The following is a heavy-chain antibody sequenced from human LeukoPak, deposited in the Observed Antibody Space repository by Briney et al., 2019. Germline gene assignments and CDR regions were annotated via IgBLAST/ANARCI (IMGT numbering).Heavy chain of an antibody. CDR3: ANLNVP. Sequence: GGSLRLSCTASGLTFSEYAMTWVRQAPGKGLEWVSTITAGGSHTYYPDSVKGRFTIFRDNSKNTLYLQMNSLRVEDTAVYYCANLNVPWGQGTLVTVSS. CDR1: GLTFSEYA. CDR2: ITAGGSHT. J-gene: IGHJ5*02. D-gene: IGHD1-1*01. V-gene: IGHV3-23*01.